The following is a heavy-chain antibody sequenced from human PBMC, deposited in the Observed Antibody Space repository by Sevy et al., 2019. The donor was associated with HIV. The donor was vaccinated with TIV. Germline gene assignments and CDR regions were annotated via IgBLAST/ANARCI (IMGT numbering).Heavy chain of an antibody. CDR2: IYYSGST. V-gene: IGHV4-39*01. CDR1: GGSISSSSYY. CDR3: ARHVKYSGYAFFDY. D-gene: IGHD5-12*01. Sequence: SETLSLTCTVSGGSISSSSYYWGWIRQPPGKGLEWIGSIYYSGSTYYNPSLKSRVTISVDTYKNQFSLKLSSVTAADTAVYYCARHVKYSGYAFFDYWGQGTLVTVSS. J-gene: IGHJ4*02.